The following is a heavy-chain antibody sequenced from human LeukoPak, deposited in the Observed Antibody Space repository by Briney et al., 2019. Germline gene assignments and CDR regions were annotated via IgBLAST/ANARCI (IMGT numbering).Heavy chain of an antibody. Sequence: GVSLRLSCAASGFTFSGYSMNWVRQAPGKGREGVSTIGSSSNYIYYADSVKGRFTISRDNAKNSLYLQMNSLRAEDTAVYYCAASTKYTAMVDYWGQGTLVTVSS. J-gene: IGHJ4*02. CDR1: GFTFSGYS. CDR3: AASTKYTAMVDY. CDR2: IGSSSNYI. D-gene: IGHD5-18*01. V-gene: IGHV3-21*01.